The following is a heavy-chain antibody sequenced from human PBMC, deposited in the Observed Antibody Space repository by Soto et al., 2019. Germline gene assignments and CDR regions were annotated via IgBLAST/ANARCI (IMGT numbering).Heavy chain of an antibody. CDR1: GFTFSSYG. CDR2: ISYDGSNK. Sequence: PGGSLRLSCAASGFTFSSYGMHWVRQAPGKGLEWVAVISYDGSNKYYADSVKGRFTISRDNSKNTLYLQMNSLRAEDTAVYYCAKDGGGGILWFDPWGQGTLVTVSS. J-gene: IGHJ5*02. V-gene: IGHV3-30*18. D-gene: IGHD2-15*01. CDR3: AKDGGGGILWFDP.